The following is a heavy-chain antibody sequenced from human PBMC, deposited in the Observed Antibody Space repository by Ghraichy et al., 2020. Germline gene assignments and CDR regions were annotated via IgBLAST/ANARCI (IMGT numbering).Heavy chain of an antibody. CDR2: IYSGGST. D-gene: IGHD2-15*01. V-gene: IGHV3-53*01. CDR3: ARVDSYDAFDI. CDR1: GFTVSSNY. J-gene: IGHJ3*02. Sequence: GGSLRLSCAASGFTVSSNYMTWVRQAPGKGLEWVSVIYSGGSTYYADSVKGRFTISRDNSKNTLYLQMNSLRAEDTAVYYCARVDSYDAFDIWGQGTIVTVSS.